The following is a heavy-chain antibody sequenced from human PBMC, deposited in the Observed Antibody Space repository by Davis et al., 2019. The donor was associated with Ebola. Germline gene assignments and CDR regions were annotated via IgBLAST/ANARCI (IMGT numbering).Heavy chain of an antibody. CDR3: ATDRGSSGWSGVGL. CDR2: TSHDGSTT. J-gene: IGHJ4*02. Sequence: PGGSLRLSCAASGFPFSNYAMHWVRQAPDKGLEWVAVTSHDGSTTYYEDSVKGRFTISRDNSKNTLYLQMNSLRAEDTAVYYCATDRGSSGWSGVGLWGQGTLVTVSS. V-gene: IGHV3-30*14. D-gene: IGHD6-19*01. CDR1: GFPFSNYA.